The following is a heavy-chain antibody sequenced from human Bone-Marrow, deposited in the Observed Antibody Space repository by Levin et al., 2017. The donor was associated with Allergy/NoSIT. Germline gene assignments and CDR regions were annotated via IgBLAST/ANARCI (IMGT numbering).Heavy chain of an antibody. V-gene: IGHV3-23*01. CDR1: GFTFSSYA. CDR3: AKEGLAVAGYYVDS. Sequence: GESLKISCAASGFTFSSYAMSWVRQAPGKGLEWVSSISGSGTITHYAESVTGRFTISSDISKNMLHLQMNSLRAEDTAIYFCAKEGLAVAGYYVDSGGQGTLVTVTS. J-gene: IGHJ4*02. D-gene: IGHD6-19*01. CDR2: ISGSGTIT.